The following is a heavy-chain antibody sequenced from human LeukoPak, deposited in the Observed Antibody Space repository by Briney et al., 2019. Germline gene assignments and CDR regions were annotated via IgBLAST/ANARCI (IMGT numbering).Heavy chain of an antibody. CDR2: INGSGGST. D-gene: IGHD2-15*01. CDR1: GFTFSSYA. J-gene: IGHJ4*02. Sequence: PGGSLRLSCAASGFTFSSYAMSWVRQAPGKGLEWVSDINGSGGSTYYADSVKGRFTISRDNSKNTLYLQMNSLRAEDTAVYYCAKPLSILVVVAATPSPFDYWGQGTLVTVSS. CDR3: AKPLSILVVVAATPSPFDY. V-gene: IGHV3-23*01.